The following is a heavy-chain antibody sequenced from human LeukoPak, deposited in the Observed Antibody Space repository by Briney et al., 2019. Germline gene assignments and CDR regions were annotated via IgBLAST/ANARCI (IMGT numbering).Heavy chain of an antibody. CDR2: ISYDGSNK. J-gene: IGHJ4*02. CDR3: ARDPQRAIVAAGPFFDY. CDR1: GFTFSSYA. D-gene: IGHD6-13*01. Sequence: GGSLRLSCAASGFTFSSYAMHWVRQAPGKGLEWVAVISYDGSNKYYADSVKGRFTISRDNSKNTLYLQMNSLRAEDTAVYYCARDPQRAIVAAGPFFDYWGQGTLVTVSS. V-gene: IGHV3-30*04.